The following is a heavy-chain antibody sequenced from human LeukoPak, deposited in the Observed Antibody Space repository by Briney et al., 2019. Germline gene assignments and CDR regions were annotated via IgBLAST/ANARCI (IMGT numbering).Heavy chain of an antibody. J-gene: IGHJ3*02. CDR2: IYYSGST. Sequence: SETLSLTCTVSGGSISSYYWSWLRQPPGKGLEWIGYIYYSGSTNYNPSLKSRVTISVDTSKNQFSLKLSSVTAADTAVYYCARAYSGVVIPGAFDIWGQGTMVTVSS. CDR1: GGSISSYY. D-gene: IGHD3-3*01. V-gene: IGHV4-59*01. CDR3: ARAYSGVVIPGAFDI.